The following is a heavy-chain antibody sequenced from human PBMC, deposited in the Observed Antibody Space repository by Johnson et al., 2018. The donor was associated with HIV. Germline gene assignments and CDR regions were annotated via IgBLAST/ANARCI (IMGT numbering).Heavy chain of an antibody. CDR1: GFTFSSYA. V-gene: IGHV3-30*04. CDR3: ARSRDYYDTSGYYDAFDI. CDR2: ISYDGSNK. Sequence: QVQLVESGGGVVQPGRSLRLSCAASGFTFSSYAMHWVRQAPGKGLEWVAVISYDGSNKYYADSVKCRFTISRDNSKNTLYLQMNSLRAEDTAVYYCARSRDYYDTSGYYDAFDIWGHGTLVTVSS. D-gene: IGHD3-22*01. J-gene: IGHJ3*02.